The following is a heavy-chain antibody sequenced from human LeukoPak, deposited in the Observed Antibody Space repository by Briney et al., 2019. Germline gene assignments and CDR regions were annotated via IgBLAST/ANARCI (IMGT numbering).Heavy chain of an antibody. CDR3: ARDAFYDFWSGYLTP. CDR2: IKQDGSEK. J-gene: IGHJ5*02. CDR1: GFTFSSYW. D-gene: IGHD3-3*01. Sequence: PGGSLRLSCAASGFTFSSYWMSWVRQAPGKGLEWVAKIKQDGSEKYYVDSVKGRFTISRDNAKNSLYLQMNSLRAEDTAVYYCARDAFYDFWSGYLTPWGQGTLVTVSS. V-gene: IGHV3-7*01.